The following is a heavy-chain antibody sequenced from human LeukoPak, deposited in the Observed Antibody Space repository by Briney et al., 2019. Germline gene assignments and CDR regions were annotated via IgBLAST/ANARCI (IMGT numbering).Heavy chain of an antibody. D-gene: IGHD1-26*01. CDR2: IYHSGST. J-gene: IGHJ4*02. CDR1: DYSISSGYY. V-gene: IGHV4-38-2*02. CDR3: AIGTVGATVYYFDY. Sequence: PSETLSLTCTVSDYSISSGYYWGWIRQPPGKGLEWIGSIYHSGSTYYNPSLKSRVTISVDTSKNQFSLKLSSVTAADTAVYYCAIGTVGATVYYFDYWGQGTLVTVSS.